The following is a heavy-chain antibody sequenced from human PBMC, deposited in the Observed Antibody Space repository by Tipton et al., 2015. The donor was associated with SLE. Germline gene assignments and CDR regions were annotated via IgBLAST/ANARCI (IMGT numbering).Heavy chain of an antibody. Sequence: SLRLSCAASGFTFSSYAIHWVRQAPGKGLEWVAIMSSDGSNKYYADSLKGRLTISRDNSKNTLYLQMNSLTADDTAVYYCARDPERGWYFDLWGRGTLVTVSS. V-gene: IGHV3-30*04. CDR1: GFTFSSYA. CDR2: MSSDGSNK. J-gene: IGHJ2*01. CDR3: ARDPERGWYFDL.